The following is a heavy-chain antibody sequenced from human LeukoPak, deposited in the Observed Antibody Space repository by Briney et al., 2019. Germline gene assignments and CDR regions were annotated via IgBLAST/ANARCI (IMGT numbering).Heavy chain of an antibody. CDR1: GFTVSSNY. CDR2: IKQDGSEK. D-gene: IGHD4-17*01. Sequence: GGSLRLSCAASGFTVSSNYMSWVRQAPGKGLEWVANIKQDGSEKYYVDSVKGRFTISRDNAKNSLYLQMNSLRAEDTAVYYCARERTTVTSFDYWGQGTLVTVSS. V-gene: IGHV3-7*01. J-gene: IGHJ4*02. CDR3: ARERTTVTSFDY.